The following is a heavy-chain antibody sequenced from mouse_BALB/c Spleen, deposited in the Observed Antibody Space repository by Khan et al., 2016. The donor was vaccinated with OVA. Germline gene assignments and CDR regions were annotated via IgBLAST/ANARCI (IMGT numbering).Heavy chain of an antibody. J-gene: IGHJ2*01. Sequence: EVQLQQSGPGLLKPSQSLSLTCTATGYSITSDYVWNWIRQFPGNKLEWTAYISYSGSTTYSPTPRSRISITRDTSTNQFFLQLNSGTAEHTATYYCASGRLLLRNPDYFDYWGQGTTLTVSS. CDR1: GYSITSDYV. CDR2: ISYSGST. CDR3: ASGRLLLRNPDYFDY. V-gene: IGHV3-2*02. D-gene: IGHD1-1*01.